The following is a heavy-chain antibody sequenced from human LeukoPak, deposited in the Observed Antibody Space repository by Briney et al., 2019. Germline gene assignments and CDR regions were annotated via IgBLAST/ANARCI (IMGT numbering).Heavy chain of an antibody. V-gene: IGHV3-21*01. Sequence: GGSLRLSCAASGFNFRSYSMNWVRQAPGKGLEWVSSISSSSSYIYYADSVKGRFTISRDNAKNSLYLQMNSLRAEDTAVYYCARLYDGSAYHADHFDYWGQGTLVIVSS. J-gene: IGHJ4*02. D-gene: IGHD3-22*01. CDR3: ARLYDGSAYHADHFDY. CDR2: ISSSSSYI. CDR1: GFNFRSYS.